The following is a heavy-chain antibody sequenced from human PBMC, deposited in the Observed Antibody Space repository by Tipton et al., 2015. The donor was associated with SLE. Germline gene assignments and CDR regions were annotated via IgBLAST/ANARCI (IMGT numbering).Heavy chain of an antibody. J-gene: IGHJ6*03. CDR2: INHSGST. CDR1: GGSFSGYY. Sequence: TLSLTCAVYGGSFSGYYWSWIRQPPGKGLEWIGEINHSGSTNYTPSLKSRVTISVDTSKNQFSLKLSSVTAADTAVYYCARGGYYYYMDVWGKGTTVTVSS. V-gene: IGHV4-34*01. CDR3: ARGGYYYYMDV.